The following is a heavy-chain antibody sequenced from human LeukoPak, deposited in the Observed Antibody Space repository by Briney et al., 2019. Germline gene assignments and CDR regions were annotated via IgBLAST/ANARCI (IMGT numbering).Heavy chain of an antibody. J-gene: IGHJ3*02. D-gene: IGHD3-16*01. V-gene: IGHV3-69-1*02. Sequence: NAGGSLRLSCAASGFALSSYAMSWVRQAPGKGLEWVSAISDSGNTYHADSVKGRFTISRDNAKKSLYLQMNSLRAEDTAVYYCARARLTDYVWGRRTFDIWGQGTMVTISS. CDR3: ARARLTDYVWGRRTFDI. CDR1: GFALSSYA. CDR2: ISDSGNT.